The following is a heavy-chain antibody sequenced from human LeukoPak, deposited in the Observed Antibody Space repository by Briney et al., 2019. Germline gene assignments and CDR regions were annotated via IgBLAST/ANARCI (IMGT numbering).Heavy chain of an antibody. Sequence: ASVKVSCKASGYTFTSYYMHWVRQAPGQGPEWMGVISPSGGSTTYAQKFQGRVTLTRDMSTSTDYLELSSLRSEDTAVYYCARDNSVRDEAWWFNPWDQGTLVTVSS. CDR3: ARDNSVRDEAWWFNP. D-gene: IGHD5-24*01. V-gene: IGHV1-46*01. CDR2: ISPSGGST. CDR1: GYTFTSYY. J-gene: IGHJ5*02.